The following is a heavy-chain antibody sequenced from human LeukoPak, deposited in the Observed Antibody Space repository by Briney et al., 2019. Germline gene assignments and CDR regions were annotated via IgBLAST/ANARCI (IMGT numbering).Heavy chain of an antibody. J-gene: IGHJ4*02. CDR2: INPSGGST. D-gene: IGHD6-6*01. V-gene: IGHV1-46*01. CDR3: ARDSSSSELDY. Sequence: ASVKVSCKASGYTFTSYYMHCVRQAPGQGLEWMEIINPSGGSTSYAQKFQGRVTMTRDTSISTAYMELSRLRSDDTAVYYCARDSSSSELDYWGQGTLVTVSS. CDR1: GYTFTSYY.